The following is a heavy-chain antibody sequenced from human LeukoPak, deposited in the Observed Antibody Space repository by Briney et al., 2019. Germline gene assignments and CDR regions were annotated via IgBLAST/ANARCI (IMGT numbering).Heavy chain of an antibody. CDR1: GYTFTSYG. D-gene: IGHD3-22*01. CDR2: ISAYNGNT. Sequence: ASVKVSCKASGYTFTSYGISWVRQAPGQGLEWMGWISAYNGNTNYAQKLQGRVTMTTDTSTSTAYMDLRSLRSDDTAVYYCAAESIVVVDDAFDIWGQGTMVTVS. J-gene: IGHJ3*02. CDR3: AAESIVVVDDAFDI. V-gene: IGHV1-18*01.